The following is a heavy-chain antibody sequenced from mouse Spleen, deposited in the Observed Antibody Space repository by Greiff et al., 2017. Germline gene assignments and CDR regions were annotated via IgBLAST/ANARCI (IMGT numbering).Heavy chain of an antibody. CDR3: ARGVTTYDYFDY. V-gene: IGHV3-6*01. D-gene: IGHD2-2*01. CDR1: GYSITSGYY. Sequence: EVKLMESGPGLVKPSQSLSLTCSVTGYSITSGYYWNWIRQFPGNKLEWMGYISYDGSNNYNPSLKNRISITRDTSKNQFFLKLNSVTTEDTATYYCARGVTTYDYFDYWGQGTTLTVSS. J-gene: IGHJ2*01. CDR2: ISYDGSN.